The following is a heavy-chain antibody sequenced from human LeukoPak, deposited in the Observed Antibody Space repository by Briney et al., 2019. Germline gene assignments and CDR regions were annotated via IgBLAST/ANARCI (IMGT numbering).Heavy chain of an antibody. CDR3: AKGSYYYDSSGYYYSDVNYFDY. D-gene: IGHD3-22*01. J-gene: IGHJ4*02. CDR2: ISGSGGST. Sequence: GGSLRLSCAASGFTFSSYAMSWVRQAPGKGLEWVSAISGSGGSTYYADSVKGRFTISRDNSKNTLYLQMNSLRAEDTAVYYCAKGSYYYDSSGYYYSDVNYFDYWGQGTLVTVSS. V-gene: IGHV3-23*01. CDR1: GFTFSSYA.